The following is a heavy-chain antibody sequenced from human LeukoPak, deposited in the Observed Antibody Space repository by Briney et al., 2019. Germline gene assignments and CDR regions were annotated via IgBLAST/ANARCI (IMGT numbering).Heavy chain of an antibody. CDR1: GFTFSSYA. V-gene: IGHV3-23*01. D-gene: IGHD1-1*01. CDR3: AKPMERYNWNDVGGDY. CDR2: ISGSGGST. J-gene: IGHJ4*02. Sequence: GGSLRLSCAASGFTFSSYAMSWVRQAPGKGLEWVSAISGSGGSTYYADSVKGRFTISRDNSKNTLYLQMNSLRAEDTAVYYCAKPMERYNWNDVGGDYWGQGTLVTVSS.